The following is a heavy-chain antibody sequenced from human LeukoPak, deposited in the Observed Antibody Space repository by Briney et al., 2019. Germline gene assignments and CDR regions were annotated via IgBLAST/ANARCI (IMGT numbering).Heavy chain of an antibody. CDR3: ARVGGIVGARRYHFDS. D-gene: IGHD1-26*01. CDR2: ISAYNGYT. Sequence: GASVNVSCKSSVYTFTNYGITWVRQAPGQGLEWMGWISAYNGYTKYAQNLQGRVTMTTDTSTSTAYMAVRSLRSDDTAVYYCARVGGIVGARRYHFDSWGQGTLLTVSS. J-gene: IGHJ4*02. V-gene: IGHV1-18*01. CDR1: VYTFTNYG.